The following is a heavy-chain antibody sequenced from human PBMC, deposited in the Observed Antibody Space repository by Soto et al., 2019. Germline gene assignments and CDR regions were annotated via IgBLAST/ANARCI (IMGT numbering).Heavy chain of an antibody. CDR2: ISGSGGST. CDR3: AKRGPESTTIFVVVITYHYGMDV. D-gene: IGHD3-3*01. V-gene: IGHV3-23*01. J-gene: IGHJ6*02. CDR1: GFTFSSYA. Sequence: GGSLRLSCAASGFTFSSYAMSWVRQAPGKGLEWVSAISGSGGSTYYADSVKGRFTISRDNSKNTLYLQMNSLRAEDTAVYYCAKRGPESTTIFVVVITYHYGMDVWGQGTTVTVSS.